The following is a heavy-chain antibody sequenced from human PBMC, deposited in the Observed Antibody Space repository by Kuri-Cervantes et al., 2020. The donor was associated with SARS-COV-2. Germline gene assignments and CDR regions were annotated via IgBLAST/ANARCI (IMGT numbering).Heavy chain of an antibody. J-gene: IGHJ1*01. Sequence: ASVKVSCKASGHDLINYVISWVRQVPGQGLEWMGWINCFNGDTFYAQKLQGRVTLTTDTSTNTVFMELRSLTPGDTAVYYYARDRLAAAGTTEHRHWGQGTLVTVSS. CDR3: ARDRLAAAGTTEHRH. D-gene: IGHD6-13*01. CDR2: INCFNGDT. V-gene: IGHV1-18*01. CDR1: GHDLINYV.